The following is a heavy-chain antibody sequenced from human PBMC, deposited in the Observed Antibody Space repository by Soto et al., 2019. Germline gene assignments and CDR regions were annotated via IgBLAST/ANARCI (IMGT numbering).Heavy chain of an antibody. CDR1: GGSISSYY. CDR2: IYYSGST. Sequence: PSETLSLTCTVSGGSISSYYLSWIRQPPGKGLEWIGYIYYSGSTNYNPSLKSRVTISVDTSKNQFSLKPSSVTAADTAVYYCVVGSGYGAPNFDYWGQGTLVTVSS. J-gene: IGHJ4*02. CDR3: VVGSGYGAPNFDY. D-gene: IGHD4-17*01. V-gene: IGHV4-59*01.